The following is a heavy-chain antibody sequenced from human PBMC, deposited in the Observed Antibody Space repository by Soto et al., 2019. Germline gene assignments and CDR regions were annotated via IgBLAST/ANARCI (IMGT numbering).Heavy chain of an antibody. V-gene: IGHV3-73*01. CDR1: GFTFSVSA. Sequence: EVQLVESGGGLVQPGGSLTISCVGSGFTFSVSAMHWVRQASGKGLEWVGRMKSKGNNYATAYAASVQGRFTISRDDSKNTTYLHISSLKTQDTAVYYCARHLSICANHMTTVISSDGFDIWGQWTLFTVSS. CDR2: MKSKGNNYAT. J-gene: IGHJ3*02. D-gene: IGHD4-4*01. CDR3: ARHLSICANHMTTVISSDGFDI.